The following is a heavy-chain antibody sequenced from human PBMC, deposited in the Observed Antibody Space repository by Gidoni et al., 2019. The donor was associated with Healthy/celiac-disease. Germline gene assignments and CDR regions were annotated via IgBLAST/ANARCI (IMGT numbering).Heavy chain of an antibody. CDR3: ARIEIAAAGTFDY. V-gene: IGHV4-4*02. Sequence: QVQLQESGPRLVKPSGTLSLTCAVSGGSISSSNWWSWVRQHPGKGLAWIGEIYHSGSTNYNPSLKSRVTISVDKSKNQFSLKLSSVTAADTAVYYCARIEIAAAGTFDYWGQGTLVTVSS. CDR2: IYHSGST. J-gene: IGHJ4*02. D-gene: IGHD6-13*01. CDR1: GGSISSSNW.